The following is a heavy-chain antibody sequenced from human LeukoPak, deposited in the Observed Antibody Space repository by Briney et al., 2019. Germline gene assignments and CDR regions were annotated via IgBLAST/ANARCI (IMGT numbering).Heavy chain of an antibody. CDR1: GGTFSSYA. V-gene: IGHV1-69*04. CDR2: IIPILGIA. CDR3: ARLWFGESIGDY. Sequence: GASVNVSCKASGGTFSSYAISWVRQAPGQGLEWMGRIIPILGIANYAQKFQGRVTITADKSTSTAYMELSSLRSEDTAVYYCARLWFGESIGDYWGQGTLVTVSS. J-gene: IGHJ4*02. D-gene: IGHD3-10*01.